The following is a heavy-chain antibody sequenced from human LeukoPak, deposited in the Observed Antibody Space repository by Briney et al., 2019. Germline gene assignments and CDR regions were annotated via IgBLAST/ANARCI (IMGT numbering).Heavy chain of an antibody. D-gene: IGHD5-24*01. CDR2: INPSSGDT. CDR1: GYTLTGYY. CDR3: ARWGGDGRSFDY. J-gene: IGHJ4*02. V-gene: IGHV1-2*02. Sequence: ASVKVSCKAFGYTLTGYYIHWVRQAPGQGLEWMGWINPSSGDTNYAQKFQGRVTMTRDTSTSTTYMELRRLTSDDTAVYFCARWGGDGRSFDYWGQGTLVTVSS.